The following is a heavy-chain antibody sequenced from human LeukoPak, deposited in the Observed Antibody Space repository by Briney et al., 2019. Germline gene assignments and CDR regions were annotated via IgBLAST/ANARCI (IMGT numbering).Heavy chain of an antibody. D-gene: IGHD6-6*01. J-gene: IGHJ6*02. CDR1: GGTFSSYA. V-gene: IGHV1-69*13. CDR2: IIPIFGTA. CDR3: ARSFSSSVYYYGMDV. Sequence: ASVKVSCKASGGTFSSYAISWVRQAPGQGLEWMGGIIPIFGTANYAQKFQGRVTITADESTSTAYMELSSLRSEDTAVYYCARSFSSSVYYYGMDVWGQGTTVTVSS.